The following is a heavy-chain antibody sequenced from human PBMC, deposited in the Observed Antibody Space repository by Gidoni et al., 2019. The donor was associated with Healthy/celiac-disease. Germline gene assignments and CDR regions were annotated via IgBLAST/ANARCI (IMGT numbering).Heavy chain of an antibody. D-gene: IGHD5-12*01. CDR3: ARPRGATITYY. CDR1: GLTVSSNY. CDR2: MYSVGST. Sequence: EVQLLESGGGLVKPGGSLRLSCAASGLTVSSNYMRLVRQAPGQGLEWVLVMYSVGSTYYADSGKVRFIISRDNSKNTLYLQMNSLRAEDTAVYYCARPRGATITYYWGQGTLVTVSS. V-gene: IGHV3-66*04. J-gene: IGHJ4*02.